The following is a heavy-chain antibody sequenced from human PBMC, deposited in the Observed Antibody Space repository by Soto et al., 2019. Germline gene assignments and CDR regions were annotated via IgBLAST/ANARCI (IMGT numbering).Heavy chain of an antibody. CDR1: GYTFTSYD. CDR3: ARGEDRELWFGAGYYYMDV. D-gene: IGHD3-10*01. Sequence: ASVKGSCKASGYTFTSYDINWVRQATGQGLEWMGWMNPNSGNTGYAQKFQGRVTMTRNTSISTAYMELSSLRSEDTAAYYCARGEDRELWFGAGYYYMDVWGKGPTVTAPS. J-gene: IGHJ6*03. V-gene: IGHV1-8*01. CDR2: MNPNSGNT.